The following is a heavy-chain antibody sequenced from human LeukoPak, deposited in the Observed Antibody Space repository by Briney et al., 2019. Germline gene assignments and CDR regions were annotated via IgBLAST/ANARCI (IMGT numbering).Heavy chain of an antibody. CDR2: TYYSEST. V-gene: IGHV4-59*01. Sequence: SETLSLTCTVSGGSTSTYYWSWIRQPPGKGLEWIGYTYYSESTNYNPSLRSRVTIALDTSRNQFSLKLSSVTAADTAVYYCARGGRNGGGWPYFDYWGQGTLVTVSS. D-gene: IGHD1-1*01. J-gene: IGHJ4*02. CDR1: GGSTSTYY. CDR3: ARGGRNGGGWPYFDY.